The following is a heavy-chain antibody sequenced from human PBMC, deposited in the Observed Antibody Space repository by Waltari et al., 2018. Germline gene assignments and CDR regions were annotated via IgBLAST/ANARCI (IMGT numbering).Heavy chain of an antibody. CDR1: GGSFSGYY. CDR2: INHSGST. CDR3: ARGRYSLY. D-gene: IGHD2-15*01. V-gene: IGHV4-34*01. Sequence: QVQLQQWGAGLLKPSETLSLTCAVYGGSFSGYYWSWIRQPPGKGLEWIGEINHSGSTNYNPSLKSRVTISVDTSKNQFSLKLSSVTAADTAVYYCARGRYSLYWGQGTLVTVSS. J-gene: IGHJ4*02.